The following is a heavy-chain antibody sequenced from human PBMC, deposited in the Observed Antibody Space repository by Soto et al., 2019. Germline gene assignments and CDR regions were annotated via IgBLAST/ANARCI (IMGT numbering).Heavy chain of an antibody. D-gene: IGHD3-16*01. CDR2: ISGSGGST. J-gene: IGHJ6*02. Sequence: GGSLRLSCAASGFTFSSYAMSWVRQAPGKGLEWVSAISGSGGSTYYADSVKGRFTISRDNSKNTLYLQMNSLRAEDTAVYYCTVLFRYYYGVDVWGQGTTVTVSS. CDR3: TVLFRYYYGVDV. CDR1: GFTFSSYA. V-gene: IGHV3-23*01.